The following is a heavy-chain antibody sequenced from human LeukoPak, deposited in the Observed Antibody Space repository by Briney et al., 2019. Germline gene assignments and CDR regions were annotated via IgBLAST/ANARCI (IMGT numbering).Heavy chain of an antibody. CDR1: GYTFTSYG. J-gene: IGHJ6*02. CDR3: ARTLKSNYYYYGMDV. Sequence: EASVKVSCTASGYTFTSYGISWVRQAPGQGLEWMGWISAYNGNTNYAQKLQGRVTMTTDTSTSTAYMELRSLRSDDTAVYYCARTLKSNYYYYGMDVWGQGTTVTVSS. CDR2: ISAYNGNT. V-gene: IGHV1-18*01.